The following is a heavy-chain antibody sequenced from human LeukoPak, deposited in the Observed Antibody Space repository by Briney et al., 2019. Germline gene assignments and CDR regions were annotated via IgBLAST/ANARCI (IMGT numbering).Heavy chain of an antibody. CDR3: AKAFAYGDWYFDL. CDR2: IIPSDGST. D-gene: IGHD4-17*01. CDR1: GYPFNSYY. J-gene: IGHJ2*01. V-gene: IGHV1-46*02. Sequence: GASVKVSCKASGYPFNSYYIYWVRQAPGQGLEWMGKIIPSDGSTSYAQKFQGRVTMTRDTSTTTVYMELSSLTSDDTAVYFCAKAFAYGDWYFDLWGRGTPVTVSS.